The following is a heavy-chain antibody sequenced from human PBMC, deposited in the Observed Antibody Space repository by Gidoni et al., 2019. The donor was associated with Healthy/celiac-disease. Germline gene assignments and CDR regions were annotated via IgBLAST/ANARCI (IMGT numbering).Heavy chain of an antibody. Sequence: EVQLLESGGGLVQPGGSLRLSCAASGFTFSSYSMSWVRQAPGKGLEWVSAISGSGGSTYYADSVKGRFTISRDNSKNTLYLQMNSLRAEDTAVYYCAKGGTVEAPDDYGDPGAFDIWGQGTMVTVSS. CDR3: AKGGTVEAPDDYGDPGAFDI. CDR2: ISGSGGST. CDR1: GFTFSSYS. J-gene: IGHJ3*02. V-gene: IGHV3-23*01. D-gene: IGHD4-17*01.